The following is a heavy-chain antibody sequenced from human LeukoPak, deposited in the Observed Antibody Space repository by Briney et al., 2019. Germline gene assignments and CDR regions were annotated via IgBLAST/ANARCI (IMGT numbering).Heavy chain of an antibody. J-gene: IGHJ3*02. Sequence: ASVKVSCKASGGTFSSYAISWVRQAPGQGLEWMGWINPNSGGTNYAQKFQGRVTMTRDTSISTAYMELSRLRSDDTAVYYCAREGDWTFGGVIVSHNAFDIWGQGTMVTVSS. D-gene: IGHD3-16*02. CDR2: INPNSGGT. V-gene: IGHV1-2*02. CDR1: GGTFSSYA. CDR3: AREGDWTFGGVIVSHNAFDI.